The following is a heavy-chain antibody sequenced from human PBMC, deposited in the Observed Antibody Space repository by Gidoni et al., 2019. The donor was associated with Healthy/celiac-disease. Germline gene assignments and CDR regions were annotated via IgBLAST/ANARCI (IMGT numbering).Heavy chain of an antibody. V-gene: IGHV4-39*01. CDR3: ARHAGGSSSEVDY. J-gene: IGHJ4*02. Sequence: QLQLQESGPGLVKPSETLSLTCTVSGGSISSSSYYWGWIRQPPGKGLEWIGSIYYSGSTYYNPSLKSRVTISVDTSKNQFSLKLSSVTAADTAVYYCARHAGGSSSEVDYWGQGTLVTVSS. D-gene: IGHD6-6*01. CDR1: GGSISSSSYY. CDR2: IYYSGST.